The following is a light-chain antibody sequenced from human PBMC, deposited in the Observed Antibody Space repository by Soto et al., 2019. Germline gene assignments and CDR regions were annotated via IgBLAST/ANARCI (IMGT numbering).Light chain of an antibody. V-gene: IGLV1-44*01. CDR3: SAWDGSLNGLV. J-gene: IGLJ3*02. Sequence: VLTQPPSASGTPGQRVTISCSGSSSNIGSNILNWYRQVPGTAPKLLIYNNVHRPSGVPDRFSGSKSGASGSLAISGLQLEDEADYYCSAWDGSLNGLVFGGGTKLTVL. CDR2: NNV. CDR1: SSNIGSNI.